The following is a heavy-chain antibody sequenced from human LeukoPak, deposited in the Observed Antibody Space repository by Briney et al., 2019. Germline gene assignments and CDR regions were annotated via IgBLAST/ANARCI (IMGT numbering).Heavy chain of an antibody. CDR1: GFTFSSYG. CDR3: AKDYAVVRGVIGYFDY. V-gene: IGHV3-30*18. Sequence: GGSLRLSCAASGFTFSSYGMHWVRQAPGKGLEWVAVISYDGSNKYYADSVKGRFTVSRDNSKNTLYLQMNSLRAEDTAVYYCAKDYAVVRGVIGYFDYWGQGTLVTVSS. D-gene: IGHD3-10*01. J-gene: IGHJ4*02. CDR2: ISYDGSNK.